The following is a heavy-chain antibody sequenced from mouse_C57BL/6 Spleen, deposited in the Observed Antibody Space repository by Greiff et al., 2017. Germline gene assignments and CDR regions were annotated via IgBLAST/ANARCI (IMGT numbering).Heavy chain of an antibody. V-gene: IGHV1-26*01. J-gene: IGHJ2*01. D-gene: IGHD1-1*01. Sequence: EVQLQQSGPELVKPGASVKISCKASGYTFTDYYMNWVKQSPGKSLEWIGDINPNNGGTSYNQKFKGKATLTVYKSSSTAYMELRSLTSEDSAVYYCASQGDYGSTTPLYYWGQGTTLTVAS. CDR1: GYTFTDYY. CDR3: ASQGDYGSTTPLYY. CDR2: INPNNGGT.